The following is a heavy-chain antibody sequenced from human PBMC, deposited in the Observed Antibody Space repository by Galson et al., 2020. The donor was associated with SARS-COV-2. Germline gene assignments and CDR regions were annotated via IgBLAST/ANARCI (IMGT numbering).Heavy chain of an antibody. V-gene: IGHV5-51*01. CDR1: GYGFSDYW. D-gene: IGHD3-10*01. Sequence: KVSCTGSGYGFSDYWIGWVRQKPGKGLEWMGIIHPSDSETIYSPSFQGQVTISADTSTRTAFLQWSSLKASDTAMYYCARHINFYFYMDVWGKGTTVTVSS. CDR2: IHPSDSET. J-gene: IGHJ6*03. CDR3: ARHINFYFYMDV.